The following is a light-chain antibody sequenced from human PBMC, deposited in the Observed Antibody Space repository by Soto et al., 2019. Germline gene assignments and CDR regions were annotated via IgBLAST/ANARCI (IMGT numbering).Light chain of an antibody. V-gene: IGKV1-39*01. CDR1: QSISSY. CDR2: AAS. CDR3: QQSYSTTIT. Sequence: DNQMTQSPSSLSEAVGDRVTITCQASQSISSYLNWYQQKPGKAPKLLMYAASSLQSGVPSRFSVSGSGTDCTLTISSLQQEDVTTYYCQQSYSTTITFGQGTRLEIK. J-gene: IGKJ5*01.